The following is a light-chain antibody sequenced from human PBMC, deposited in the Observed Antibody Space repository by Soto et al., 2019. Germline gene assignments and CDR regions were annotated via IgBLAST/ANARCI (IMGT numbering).Light chain of an antibody. CDR3: EQYYSSPPPT. CDR1: QSVLYSSNNKKY. V-gene: IGKV4-1*01. Sequence: DIVMTQSPDSLAVSLGERATINCKSSQSVLYSSNNKKYLAWYQQKPGQPPKLPIYWASTRESGVPDRFSGSGSCTDFTLTISSLQAEDVAVYYCEQYYSSPPPTFGGGTKVEIK. J-gene: IGKJ4*01. CDR2: WAS.